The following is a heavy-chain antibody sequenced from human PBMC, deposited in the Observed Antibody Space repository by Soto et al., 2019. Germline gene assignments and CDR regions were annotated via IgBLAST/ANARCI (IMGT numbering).Heavy chain of an antibody. D-gene: IGHD3-22*01. CDR3: ARPGRYYDTGDLTDY. CDR2: IYYSGST. Sequence: QLQLQESGPGLVKPSETLSLTCTVSGGSISSSKYYWGWIRQAPGKGLEWIASIYYSGSTYYNPSLQSPVTLSVYTSMNHCSLKLPSITAADTAVYDCARPGRYYDTGDLTDYWGQGTLVTVSS. CDR1: GGSISSSKYY. J-gene: IGHJ4*02. V-gene: IGHV4-39*02.